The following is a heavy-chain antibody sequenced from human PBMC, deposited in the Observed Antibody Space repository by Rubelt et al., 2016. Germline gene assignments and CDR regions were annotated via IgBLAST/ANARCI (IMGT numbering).Heavy chain of an antibody. D-gene: IGHD2-8*01. CDR2: IDWDDDK. Sequence: QVTLRESGPALVKPTQTLTLTCTFSGFSLSTSGMCVSWIRQPPGKALEWLARIDWDDDKYYSTSLKTMLTISTDTSKNQVVLTITNMDPVDTATYYCARMLGVRDAFDIWGQGTMVTVSS. V-gene: IGHV2-70*15. CDR3: ARMLGVRDAFDI. CDR1: GFSLSTSGMC. J-gene: IGHJ3*02.